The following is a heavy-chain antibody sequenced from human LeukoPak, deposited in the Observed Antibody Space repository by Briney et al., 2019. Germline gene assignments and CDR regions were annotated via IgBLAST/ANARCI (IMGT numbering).Heavy chain of an antibody. V-gene: IGHV1-2*02. J-gene: IGHJ5*02. CDR1: VYIFSGHY. CDR2: INPASGGT. Sequence: ASVKVSFKASVYIFSGHYIQWVRQAPGQGLEWMGWINPASGGTNNAQKFHGRVTMTTDTSISTLYMELNSLRSDDTAVYYCARVLFPSGPTHCFDPWGQGTLVTVSS. CDR3: ARVLFPSGPTHCFDP. D-gene: IGHD2-21*01.